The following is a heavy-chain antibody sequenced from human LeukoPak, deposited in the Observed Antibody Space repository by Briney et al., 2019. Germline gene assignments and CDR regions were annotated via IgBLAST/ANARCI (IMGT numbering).Heavy chain of an antibody. CDR1: GYTFTSYG. Sequence: ASVKVSCKASGYTFTSYGISWVRQAPGQGLEWMGWISAYNGNTNYAQKLQGRVTMTTDTSTSTAYMEPRSLRSDDTAVYYCARGEHIVVVTALHAFDIWGQGTMVTVSS. J-gene: IGHJ3*02. CDR3: ARGEHIVVVTALHAFDI. D-gene: IGHD2-21*02. CDR2: ISAYNGNT. V-gene: IGHV1-18*01.